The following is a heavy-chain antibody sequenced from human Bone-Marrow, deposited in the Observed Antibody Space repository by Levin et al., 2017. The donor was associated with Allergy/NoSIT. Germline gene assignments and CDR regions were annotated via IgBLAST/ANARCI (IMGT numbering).Heavy chain of an antibody. CDR1: GDSIRSRSYY. CDR2: IYYSGTT. Sequence: SLTLSLPCTVSGDSIRSRSYYWGWIRQSPGKGLEWIATIYYSGTTYYNPSLESRVTVTLHTSKNQLSLNLSSVTAADTAVYYCARHTYFYYYMDVWGKGTTVSVSS. J-gene: IGHJ6*03. CDR3: ARHTYFYYYMDV. V-gene: IGHV4-39*01.